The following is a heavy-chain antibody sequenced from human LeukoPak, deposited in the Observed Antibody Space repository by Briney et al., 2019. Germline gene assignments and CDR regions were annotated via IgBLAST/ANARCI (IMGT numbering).Heavy chain of an antibody. V-gene: IGHV4-34*01. CDR1: GGSFSGYY. D-gene: IGHD2-15*01. CDR3: ARGYCSGGSCYHDFDY. Sequence: LETLSLTCAVYGGSFSGYYWSWIRQPPGKGLEWIGEINHSGSTNYNPSLKSRDTISVDTSKNQFSLKLSSVTAADTAVYYCARGYCSGGSCYHDFDYWGQGTLVTVSS. J-gene: IGHJ4*02. CDR2: INHSGST.